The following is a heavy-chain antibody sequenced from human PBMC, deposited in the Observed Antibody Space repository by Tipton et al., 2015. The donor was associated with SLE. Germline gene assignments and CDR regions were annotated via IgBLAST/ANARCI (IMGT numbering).Heavy chain of an antibody. CDR3: ARGVAHYYDSGSFDI. CDR2: INYSGSS. V-gene: IGHV4-38-2*01. Sequence: TLSLTCVVSGYSISSGYYWGWIRQTPGKGLEWIGEINYSGSSNYNPSLESRVTISIALSMNQLSLTLSSVTSADTAFYYCARGVAHYYDSGSFDIWGQGTMVTVSS. CDR1: GYSISSGYY. J-gene: IGHJ3*02. D-gene: IGHD3-16*01.